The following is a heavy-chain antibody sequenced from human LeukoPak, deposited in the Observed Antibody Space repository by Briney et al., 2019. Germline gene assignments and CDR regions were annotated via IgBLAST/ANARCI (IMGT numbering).Heavy chain of an antibody. D-gene: IGHD1-26*01. Sequence: SQTLSLTCTVSGGSISSGSYYWSWIRQPAGKGLEWIGRVYTSGSTNYNPSLKSRVTISVDTSKNQFSLQLNSVTAADTAMYYCARLSAEAYVDYWGQGTVVTVSS. J-gene: IGHJ4*02. V-gene: IGHV4-61*02. CDR2: VYTSGST. CDR3: ARLSAEAYVDY. CDR1: GGSISSGSYY.